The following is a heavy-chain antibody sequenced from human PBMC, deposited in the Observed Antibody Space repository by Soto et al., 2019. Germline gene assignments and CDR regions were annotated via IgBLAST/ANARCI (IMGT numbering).Heavy chain of an antibody. D-gene: IGHD5-18*01. J-gene: IGHJ4*02. CDR2: IYHSGST. Sequence: LSLTSAVSGGSISSGGYSWSWIRQPPGKGLEWIGYIYHSGSTYYNPSLKSRVTISVDRSKNQFSLKLSSVTAADTAVYYCARADTAMVTDYWGQGTLVTVSS. V-gene: IGHV4-30-2*01. CDR1: GGSISSGGYS. CDR3: ARADTAMVTDY.